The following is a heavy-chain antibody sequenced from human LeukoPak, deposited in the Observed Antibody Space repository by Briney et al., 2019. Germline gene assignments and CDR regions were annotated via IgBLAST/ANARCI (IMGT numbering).Heavy chain of an antibody. CDR2: ISGSGGST. D-gene: IGHD3-10*01. V-gene: IGHV3-23*01. J-gene: IGHJ4*02. CDR1: GFTFSSYA. CDR3: AKGTFTMVRGGIDY. Sequence: TGGSLRLSCAVSGFTFSSYAMSWVRQAPGKGLEWVSAISGSGGSTYYADSVKGRFTISRDNSKNTLYLQMNSLRAEDTAVYYCAKGTFTMVRGGIDYWGQGTLVTVSS.